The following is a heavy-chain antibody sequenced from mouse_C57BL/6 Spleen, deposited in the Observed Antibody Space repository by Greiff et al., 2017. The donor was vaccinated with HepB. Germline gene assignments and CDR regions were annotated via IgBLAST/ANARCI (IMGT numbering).Heavy chain of an antibody. J-gene: IGHJ3*01. CDR2: IYRYDSET. D-gene: IGHD2-10*02. CDR1: GYTFTSYW. Sequence: QVQLQQPGAELVRPGSSLKLSCTASGYTFTSYWMHWVRQRPVQGLEWIGNIYRYDSETYYKQKFKSKATFTVDKSSNTAYIQLSRLTSEDSTVYYCARGPYGNDFAYWGQGALVTVSA. V-gene: IGHV1-52*01. CDR3: ARGPYGNDFAY.